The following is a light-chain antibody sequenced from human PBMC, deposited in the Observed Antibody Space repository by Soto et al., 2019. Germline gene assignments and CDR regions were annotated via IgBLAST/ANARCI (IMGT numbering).Light chain of an antibody. Sequence: DIQMTQSPSTLSASVGDRVTITCRASQSISSWLAWYQQKPGKAPKVLIYKASSLESGVPSRFTGSGSGTEFTLTISSLQPDDFATYYCQQYSSYLYTFGQGTKLEIK. J-gene: IGKJ2*01. CDR2: KAS. CDR1: QSISSW. CDR3: QQYSSYLYT. V-gene: IGKV1-5*03.